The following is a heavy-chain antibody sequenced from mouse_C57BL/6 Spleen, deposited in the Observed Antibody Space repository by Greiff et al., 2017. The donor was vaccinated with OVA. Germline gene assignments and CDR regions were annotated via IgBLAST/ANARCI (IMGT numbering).Heavy chain of an antibody. D-gene: IGHD1-1*01. CDR2: IHPNSGST. V-gene: IGHV1-64*01. Sequence: QVQLQQPGAELVKPGASVKLSCKASGYTFTSYWMHWVKQRPGQGLEWIGMIHPNSGSTNYNEKFKSKATLTVAKSSSTAYMQLSSLTSEDSAVYYCARSVITAVVAYYFDYWGQGTTLTVSS. J-gene: IGHJ2*01. CDR1: GYTFTSYW. CDR3: ARSVITAVVAYYFDY.